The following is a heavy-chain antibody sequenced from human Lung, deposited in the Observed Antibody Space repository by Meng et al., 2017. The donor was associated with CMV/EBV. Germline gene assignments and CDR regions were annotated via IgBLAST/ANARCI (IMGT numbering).Heavy chain of an antibody. CDR2: IIPILGIA. V-gene: IGHV1-69*10. Sequence: SXXVSCKASGGTFSSYAISWVRQAPGQGLEWMGGIIPILGIANYAQKFQGRVTITADKSTSTAYMELSSLRSEDTAVYYCARAIIRGVPAVDYYYGMDVWGQGTTVTVSS. CDR3: ARAIIRGVPAVDYYYGMDV. J-gene: IGHJ6*02. CDR1: GGTFSSYA. D-gene: IGHD2-2*01.